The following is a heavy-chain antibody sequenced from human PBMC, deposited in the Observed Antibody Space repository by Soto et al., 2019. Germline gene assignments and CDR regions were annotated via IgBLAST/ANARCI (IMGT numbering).Heavy chain of an antibody. Sequence: QVQLQESGPGLVKPSQTLSLTCTVSGASISSGDYYWSWIRQHPGKGLEWIGYIYYSGSTYYNPSLKSRLTISIDTSKNQFSLKLSSVTAADTAVYYCARIYDSSGHYYGNNWFDPWGQGTLVTVSS. D-gene: IGHD3-22*01. CDR3: ARIYDSSGHYYGNNWFDP. V-gene: IGHV4-31*03. CDR1: GASISSGDYY. J-gene: IGHJ5*02. CDR2: IYYSGST.